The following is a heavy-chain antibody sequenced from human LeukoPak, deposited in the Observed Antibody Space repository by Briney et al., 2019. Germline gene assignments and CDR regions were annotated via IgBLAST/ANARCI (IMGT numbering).Heavy chain of an antibody. V-gene: IGHV3-64*01. CDR3: ARANGSGTYYNIYFQH. D-gene: IGHD3-10*01. J-gene: IGHJ1*01. Sequence: GGSLRLSCAASGFTFSSYAMSWVRQAPGKGLEYVSAISSDGTTTNFASSVKGRFTISRDNSKNTLYLQMGSLRVEDMAVYYCARANGSGTYYNIYFQHWGQGTLVTVSS. CDR2: ISSDGTTT. CDR1: GFTFSSYA.